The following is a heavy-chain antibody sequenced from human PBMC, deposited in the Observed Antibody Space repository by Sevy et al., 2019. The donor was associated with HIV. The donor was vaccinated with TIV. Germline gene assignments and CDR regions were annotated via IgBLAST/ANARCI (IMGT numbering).Heavy chain of an antibody. Sequence: ASVKVSCKASGGTFSNYAISWVRQAPGQGLEWMGGIIPITGLTNYAQKFQGRITITADPSTGTAYMELSRLRSEDAALYFCVSSDDYLKNRKNNNWFDPWGQGTQVTVSS. CDR3: VSSDDYLKNRKNNNWFDP. V-gene: IGHV1-69*10. CDR2: IIPITGLT. D-gene: IGHD4-17*01. J-gene: IGHJ5*02. CDR1: GGTFSNYA.